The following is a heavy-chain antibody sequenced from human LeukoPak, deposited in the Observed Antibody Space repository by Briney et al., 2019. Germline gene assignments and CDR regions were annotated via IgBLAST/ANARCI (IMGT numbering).Heavy chain of an antibody. CDR1: GGSISSGGYC. J-gene: IGHJ4*02. CDR3: ARDSPGYSSSSHLGY. D-gene: IGHD6-6*01. CDR2: IYYSGST. Sequence: PSETLSLTCTVSGGSISSGGYCGSWIRQHPGKCLEWVGYIYYSGSTYYNPSLKGRVTISVDTSKYQSSLKLSSVTGADTAVYYCARDSPGYSSSSHLGYWGQGTLVTVSS. V-gene: IGHV4-31*03.